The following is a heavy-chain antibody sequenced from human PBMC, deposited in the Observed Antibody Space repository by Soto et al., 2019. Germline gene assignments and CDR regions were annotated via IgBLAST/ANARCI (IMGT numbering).Heavy chain of an antibody. J-gene: IGHJ6*02. Sequence: GESLKISCKGSGYNFNRYWIGWVRQMPGKGLEWMGVIYPGDSDTRYSPSLQGQVTISADKSISTAYLQWSSLKASDTAMYYCARLEGIAVEVWGQGTTVTVSS. CDR2: IYPGDSDT. CDR3: ARLEGIAVEV. V-gene: IGHV5-51*01. CDR1: GYNFNRYW. D-gene: IGHD6-13*01.